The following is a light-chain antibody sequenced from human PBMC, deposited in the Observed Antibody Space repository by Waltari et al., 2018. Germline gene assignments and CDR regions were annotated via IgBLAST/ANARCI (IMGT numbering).Light chain of an antibody. Sequence: DIQMTQSPSTLSASVGDRVTITCRASQSIGTWLAWYQQKPGKAPKLLIYKASSLESGVPSRFSGSGSGTEFTLTIISLQPEDFATYYCQQYNSYWTFGQGTKVEVK. J-gene: IGKJ1*01. V-gene: IGKV1-5*03. CDR1: QSIGTW. CDR3: QQYNSYWT. CDR2: KAS.